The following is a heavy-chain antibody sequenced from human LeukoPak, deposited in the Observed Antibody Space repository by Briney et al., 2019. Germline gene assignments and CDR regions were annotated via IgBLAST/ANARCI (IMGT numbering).Heavy chain of an antibody. V-gene: IGHV3-30*18. CDR1: GFTFSSYG. J-gene: IGHJ5*02. Sequence: GGSLRLSCAASGFTFSSYGMHWVRQAPGKGLEWVAVISYDGSNKYYADSVKGRFTISRDNSKNTLYLQMNSLRAENTAVYYCAKEGSGGYSQHNWFDPWGQGTLVTVSS. CDR3: AKEGSGGYSQHNWFDP. CDR2: ISYDGSNK. D-gene: IGHD1-26*01.